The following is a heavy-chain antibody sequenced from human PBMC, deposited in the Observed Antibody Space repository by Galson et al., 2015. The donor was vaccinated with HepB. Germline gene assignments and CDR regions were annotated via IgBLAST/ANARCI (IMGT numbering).Heavy chain of an antibody. Sequence: SLRLSCAASGFTFSSYAMHWVRQAPGEGLEWVAVISYDGSNKYYADSVKGRFTISRDNSKNTLYLQMNSLRAEDTAVYYCARPFNLGYCSSTSCYGGEAEDWYFDLWGRGTLVTVSS. D-gene: IGHD2-2*01. CDR1: GFTFSSYA. J-gene: IGHJ2*01. V-gene: IGHV3-30*04. CDR2: ISYDGSNK. CDR3: ARPFNLGYCSSTSCYGGEAEDWYFDL.